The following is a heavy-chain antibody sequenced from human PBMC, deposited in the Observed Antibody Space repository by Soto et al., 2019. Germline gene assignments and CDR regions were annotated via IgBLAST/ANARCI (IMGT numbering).Heavy chain of an antibody. J-gene: IGHJ6*02. CDR3: VRVSYSSYPRYHYYGMDV. CDR1: GGSIGSGDYH. D-gene: IGHD6-6*01. CDR2: IYYSGST. Sequence: SDTLSLTCSVSGGSIGSGDYHWSWILHHPGKGLEWIGHIYYSGSTYYNPSLKSRVTISVDTSKKQFSLKLSSVTAADTAVYYCVRVSYSSYPRYHYYGMDVWGQGTTVTVSS. V-gene: IGHV4-31*03.